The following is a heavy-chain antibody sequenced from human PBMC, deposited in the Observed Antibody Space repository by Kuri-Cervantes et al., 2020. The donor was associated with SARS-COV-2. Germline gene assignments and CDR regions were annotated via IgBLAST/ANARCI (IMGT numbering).Heavy chain of an antibody. V-gene: IGHV4-39*01. CDR1: GGSISSSSYY. Sequence: ESLKISCTVSGGSISSSSYYWGWVRQAPGKGREWTGSIYYSGRTYYNPSLKSRVTISVDTSKNQFSLKLSSVTAADTAMYYCARGSPSGWYRVYDYWGQGTLVTVSS. J-gene: IGHJ4*02. CDR2: IYYSGRT. D-gene: IGHD6-19*01. CDR3: ARGSPSGWYRVYDY.